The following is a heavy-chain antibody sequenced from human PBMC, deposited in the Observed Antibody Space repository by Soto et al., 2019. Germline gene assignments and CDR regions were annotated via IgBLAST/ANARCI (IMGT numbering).Heavy chain of an antibody. J-gene: IGHJ5*02. CDR3: ARGSFWSGYLRSNWFDP. CDR2: IYFSGST. V-gene: IGHV4-31*03. Sequence: PSETLSLTCTVSGGSISRGGYYWNWIRQHPGKGLEWIGYIYFSGSTYYNPSLQSRVTISVDTSKNQFSLKLSSVTAADTAVYYCARGSFWSGYLRSNWFDPWGQGTLVTVSS. D-gene: IGHD3-3*01. CDR1: GGSISRGGYY.